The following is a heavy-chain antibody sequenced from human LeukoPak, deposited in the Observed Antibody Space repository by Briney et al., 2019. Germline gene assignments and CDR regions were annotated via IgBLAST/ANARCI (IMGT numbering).Heavy chain of an antibody. CDR3: ASGSGSYRTPYYYMDV. Sequence: GGSLRLSCAASGFTVSSNYMSWVRQAPGKGLEWVSVIYSGGSTYYSDAVKGRFTISRDNSKNTLYLQMNSLRAEDTAVYYCASGSGSYRTPYYYMDVWGTGTTVTVSS. V-gene: IGHV3-53*01. J-gene: IGHJ6*03. CDR2: IYSGGST. D-gene: IGHD3-10*01. CDR1: GFTVSSNY.